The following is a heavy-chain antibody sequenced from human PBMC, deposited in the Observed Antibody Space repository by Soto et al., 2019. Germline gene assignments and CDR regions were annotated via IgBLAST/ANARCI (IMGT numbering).Heavy chain of an antibody. V-gene: IGHV4-34*01. CDR2: INHSGST. Sequence: SETLSLTCAVYGGSFSGYYWSWIRQPPGKGLEWIGEINHSGSTNYNPSLKSRVTISVDTSKNQFSLRLSSVTAADAAVYYRARGPRYCSSTSCYPKIDYWGQGTLVTVSS. J-gene: IGHJ4*02. D-gene: IGHD2-2*01. CDR3: ARGPRYCSSTSCYPKIDY. CDR1: GGSFSGYY.